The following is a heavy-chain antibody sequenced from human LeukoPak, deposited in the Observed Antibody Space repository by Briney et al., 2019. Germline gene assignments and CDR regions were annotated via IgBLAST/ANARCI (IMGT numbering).Heavy chain of an antibody. D-gene: IGHD6-13*01. CDR1: GGSISSYY. J-gene: IGHJ4*02. Sequence: PSETLTLTCTVSGGSISSYYWSWIRQPPGKGLEWIGYIYYSGSTNYNPSLKSRVTISVDTSKNQFSLKLSSVTAADTAVYYCARHGDSSSWYVFDYWGQGTLVTVSS. CDR3: ARHGDSSSWYVFDY. CDR2: IYYSGST. V-gene: IGHV4-59*08.